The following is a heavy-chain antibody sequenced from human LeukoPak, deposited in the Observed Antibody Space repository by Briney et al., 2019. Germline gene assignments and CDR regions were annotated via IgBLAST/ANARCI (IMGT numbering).Heavy chain of an antibody. CDR1: GGSISSYY. Sequence: PSETLSLTCTVSGGSISSYYWSWIRQPAGKGLEWIGRIYTSGSTNYNPSLKSRVTMSVDTSKNQFSLKLSSVTAADTAVYYCARDNAVRVAPAAMAPRDYYYYGMDVWGQGTTVTVSS. CDR3: ARDNAVRVAPAAMAPRDYYYYGMDV. D-gene: IGHD2-2*01. V-gene: IGHV4-4*07. CDR2: IYTSGST. J-gene: IGHJ6*02.